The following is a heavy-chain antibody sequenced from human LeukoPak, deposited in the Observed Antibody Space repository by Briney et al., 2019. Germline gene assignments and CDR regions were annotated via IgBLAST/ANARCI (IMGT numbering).Heavy chain of an antibody. Sequence: SETLSLTCAVYGGSFSGYYWSWIRQPPGKGLEWVGEINHSGSTNYNPSLKSRVTISVDTSKNQFSLKLSSVTAADTAVYYCARAIRITMVRGVIITSRIGNWFDPWGQGTLVTVSS. J-gene: IGHJ5*02. D-gene: IGHD3-10*01. CDR1: GGSFSGYY. CDR2: INHSGST. V-gene: IGHV4-34*01. CDR3: ARAIRITMVRGVIITSRIGNWFDP.